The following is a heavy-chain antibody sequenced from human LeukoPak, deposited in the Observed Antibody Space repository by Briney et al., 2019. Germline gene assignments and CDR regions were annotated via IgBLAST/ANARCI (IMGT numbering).Heavy chain of an antibody. Sequence: GGSLRLSCAASGFIVSSNYMAWVRQAPGKGLEWLSVIYSDGTTYYADSVKGRFIVSRDNSKNTLYFQMNSLRAEDTAVYYCLLQARCGGGCWGQGTLVTVSS. D-gene: IGHD2-21*02. CDR1: GFIVSSNY. J-gene: IGHJ1*01. V-gene: IGHV3-66*01. CDR3: LLQARCGGGC. CDR2: IYSDGTT.